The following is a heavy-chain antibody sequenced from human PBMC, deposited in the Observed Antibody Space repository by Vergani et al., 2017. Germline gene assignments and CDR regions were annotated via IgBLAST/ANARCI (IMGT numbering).Heavy chain of an antibody. CDR1: GGSISRGGYY. J-gene: IGHJ6*02. D-gene: IGHD3-10*01. V-gene: IGHV4-31*03. CDR2: IYYSGST. CDR3: ARGGEGSGMDV. Sequence: QVQLQESGPGLVKPSQTLSLTCTVSGGSISRGGYYWSWIRPHPGKGLEWIGYIYYSGSTYYNPSLKSRVTISVDTSKNQFSLKLSSVTAADTAVYYCARGGEGSGMDVWGQGTTVTVSS.